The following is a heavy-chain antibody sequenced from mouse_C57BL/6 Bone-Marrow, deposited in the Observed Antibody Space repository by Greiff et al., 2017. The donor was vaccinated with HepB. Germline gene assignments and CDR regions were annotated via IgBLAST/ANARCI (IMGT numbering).Heavy chain of an antibody. J-gene: IGHJ4*01. CDR1: GYTFTDYE. CDR3: TKENYAMDY. V-gene: IGHV1-15*01. Sequence: QVQLQQSGAELVRPGASVTLSCKASGYTFTDYEMHWVKQTPVHGLEWIGAIDPETGGTAYNQKFKGKAILTADKSSSTAYMEPRSLTSEDSAVYYCTKENYAMDYWGQGTSVTVSS. CDR2: IDPETGGT.